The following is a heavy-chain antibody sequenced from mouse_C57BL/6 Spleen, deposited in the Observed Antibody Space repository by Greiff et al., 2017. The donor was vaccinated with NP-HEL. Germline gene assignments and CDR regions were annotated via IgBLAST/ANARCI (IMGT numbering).Heavy chain of an antibody. CDR1: GFTFSDYY. CDR3: ARGPYYYGSSYWYYFDY. J-gene: IGHJ2*01. V-gene: IGHV5-16*01. D-gene: IGHD1-1*01. CDR2: INYDGSST. Sequence: EVQRVESEGGLVQPGSSMKLSCTASGFTFSDYYMAWVRQVPEKGLEWVANINYDGSSTYYLDSLKSRFIISRDNAKNILYLQMSSLKSEDTATYYCARGPYYYGSSYWYYFDYWGQGTTLTVSS.